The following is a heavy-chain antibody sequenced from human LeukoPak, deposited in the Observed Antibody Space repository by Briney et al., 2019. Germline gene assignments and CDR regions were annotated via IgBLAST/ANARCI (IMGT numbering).Heavy chain of an antibody. J-gene: IGHJ4*02. CDR1: GFTFSSYG. V-gene: IGHV3-30*02. D-gene: IGHD4-17*01. CDR3: AKDLFGYGDSPLLGY. CDR2: IRYDGSNK. Sequence: GGSLRLSCAASGFTFSSYGMHWVRQAPGKGLEWVAFIRYDGSNKYYADSVKGRFTISRDNSKNTLYLQMNSLRAEDTAVYYYAKDLFGYGDSPLLGYWGQGTLVTVSS.